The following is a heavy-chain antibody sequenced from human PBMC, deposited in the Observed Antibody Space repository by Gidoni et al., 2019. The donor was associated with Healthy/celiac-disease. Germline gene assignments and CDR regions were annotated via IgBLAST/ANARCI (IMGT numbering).Heavy chain of an antibody. D-gene: IGHD3-9*01. CDR1: GFTFDDYA. V-gene: IGHV3-9*01. J-gene: IGHJ6*02. CDR2: ISWNSGSI. CDR3: AKDLANYDILTGYDYYGMDV. Sequence: EVQLVESGGGLVQPGRSLRLSCAASGFTFDDYAMHWVRQAPGKGLEWVSGISWNSGSIGYADSVKGRFTISRDNAKNSLYLQMNSLRAEDTALYYCAKDLANYDILTGYDYYGMDVWGQGTTVTVSS.